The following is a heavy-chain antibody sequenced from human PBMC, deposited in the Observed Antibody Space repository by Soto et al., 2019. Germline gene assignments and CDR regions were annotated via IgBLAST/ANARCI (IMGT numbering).Heavy chain of an antibody. CDR2: IYYSGIT. CDR3: ARHGSN. V-gene: IGHV4-59*04. CDR1: GSSISSYS. J-gene: IGHJ4*02. Sequence: PSVGCAVAGSSISSYSWCLLRHPPGKGLEWIGYIYYSGITYYNPSLKSRVTNTVDTSKNQFSLKLTSVTAADTAVYYCARHGSNWGQGALVTVSS.